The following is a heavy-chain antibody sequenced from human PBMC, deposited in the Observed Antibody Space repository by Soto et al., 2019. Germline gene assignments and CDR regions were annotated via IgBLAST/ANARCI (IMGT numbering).Heavy chain of an antibody. CDR2: TGGGGVST. J-gene: IGHJ3*02. CDR1: GFNFRSYA. Sequence: EVQLLESGGGLVEPGGSLRLSCAASGFNFRSYAMTWVRQAPGKGLEWVSYTGGGGVSTYYADSVKGRFTSSRDDYKNTLYLQMNSLRAEDTALYYCAKIVGGGSHHDAFDIWGQWTMVTVSS. V-gene: IGHV3-23*01. CDR3: AKIVGGGSHHDAFDI. D-gene: IGHD2-15*01.